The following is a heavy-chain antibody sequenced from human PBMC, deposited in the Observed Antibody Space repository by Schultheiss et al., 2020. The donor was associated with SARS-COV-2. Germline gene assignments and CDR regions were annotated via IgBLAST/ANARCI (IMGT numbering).Heavy chain of an antibody. CDR1: GFTFTNYA. V-gene: IGHV3-23*01. Sequence: GGSLRLSCEASGFTFTNYAMTWVRQAPGKGLEWVAVIGGSGGNAYHADSVKGRFTISRDNSKNTLYLQMNSLRAEDTAVYYCARYAGYYGSGSPGKANYGMDVWGQGTTVTVSS. CDR2: IGGSGGNA. CDR3: ARYAGYYGSGSPGKANYGMDV. J-gene: IGHJ6*02. D-gene: IGHD3-10*01.